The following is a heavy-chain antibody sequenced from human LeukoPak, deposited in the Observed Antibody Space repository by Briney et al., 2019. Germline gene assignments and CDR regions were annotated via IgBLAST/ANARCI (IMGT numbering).Heavy chain of an antibody. D-gene: IGHD5-24*01. CDR1: GYTFTSYA. Sequence: ASVKVSCKASGYTFTSYAMNWVRQAPGQGLEWMGWINTNTGNPTYAQGFTGRFVFSLDTSVSTAYLQISSLKAEDTAVYYCARVEMATIPNGFDIWGQGTMVTVSS. CDR3: ARVEMATIPNGFDI. CDR2: INTNTGNP. J-gene: IGHJ3*02. V-gene: IGHV7-4-1*02.